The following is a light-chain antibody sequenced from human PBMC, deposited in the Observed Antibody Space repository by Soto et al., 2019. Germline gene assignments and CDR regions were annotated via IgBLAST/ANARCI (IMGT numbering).Light chain of an antibody. V-gene: IGLV2-14*01. CDR1: SSVVGGYNY. CDR3: SSYTSSSLYV. Sequence: QSVLTQPASVSGSPGQSTPISCPGTSSVVGGYNYVSWYQPHPGKAPKLMIYDVSNRPSGVSNRFSGSKSGNTASLTFSGLQAEDEADYYCSSYTSSSLYVFGTGTKVTVL. J-gene: IGLJ1*01. CDR2: DVS.